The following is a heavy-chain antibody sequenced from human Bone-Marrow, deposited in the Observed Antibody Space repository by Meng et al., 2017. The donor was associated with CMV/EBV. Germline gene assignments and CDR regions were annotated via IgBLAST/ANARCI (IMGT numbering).Heavy chain of an antibody. J-gene: IGHJ6*02. CDR2: IYYTGKT. Sequence: SETLSLTCTVSGGSISNSYWNWIRQPPGKGLEWIGYIYYTGKTNYNPSLKSRVSISLDTSKKQFSLKMRSPTASDTAVYYCARAAPWEGYHGMDVWGQGTTVTVSS. D-gene: IGHD1-26*01. V-gene: IGHV4-59*01. CDR3: ARAAPWEGYHGMDV. CDR1: GGSISNSY.